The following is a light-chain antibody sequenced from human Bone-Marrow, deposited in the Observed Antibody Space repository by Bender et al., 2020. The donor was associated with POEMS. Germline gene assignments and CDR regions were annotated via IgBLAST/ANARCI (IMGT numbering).Light chain of an antibody. CDR2: YDD. V-gene: IGLV1-36*01. CDR3: SAWDDSLSGLV. Sequence: QSVVTQPPSLSEAPRQRVTISCSGSSSNIGNHGVNWYQQRPGEAPKLLIYYDDLLTPGVSDRFSASKSGTSASLAISELQSEDEALSYCSAWDDSLSGLVFGGGTRLTVL. CDR1: SSNIGNHG. J-gene: IGLJ2*01.